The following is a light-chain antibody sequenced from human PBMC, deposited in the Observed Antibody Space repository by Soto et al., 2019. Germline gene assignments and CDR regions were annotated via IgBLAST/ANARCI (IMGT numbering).Light chain of an antibody. CDR3: QQYNDWPPWT. CDR1: QSVSNT. CDR2: RAS. Sequence: EIVMTQSPATLSVSPGERATLSCRASQSVSNTLAWYQQKPGQAPRFLIYRASTRATGVPARFSGSGSGKEFTLAISSLQSEDFGVYYCQQYNDWPPWTFGQGTKVEIK. J-gene: IGKJ1*01. V-gene: IGKV3-15*01.